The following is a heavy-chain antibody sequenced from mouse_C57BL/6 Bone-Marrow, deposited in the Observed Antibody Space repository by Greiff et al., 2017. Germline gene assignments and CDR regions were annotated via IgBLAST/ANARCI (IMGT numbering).Heavy chain of an antibody. Sequence: QVQLQQSGPALVKPGASVKLSCKASGYTFTSYDINWVKQRPGQGLEWIGWIYPRDGSTTYNEKFQGKATLTVDTSSSTAYMGLHSLTSEDSAVYFCARFNWDAFAYWGQGTLVTVSA. CDR3: ARFNWDAFAY. V-gene: IGHV1-85*01. J-gene: IGHJ3*01. D-gene: IGHD4-1*02. CDR2: IYPRDGST. CDR1: GYTFTSYD.